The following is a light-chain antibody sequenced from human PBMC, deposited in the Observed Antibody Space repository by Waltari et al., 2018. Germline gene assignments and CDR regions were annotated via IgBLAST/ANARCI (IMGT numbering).Light chain of an antibody. Sequence: QLVLTQSPSASASLGASVKLPCTLSSGHSNYAIAWHQRQPEKGPQDLMKLNNDGSHSQGDGIPDRFSGSSSGAERYLTISSLQSEDEADYYCQTWGTGTQVVFGGGTKLTVL. V-gene: IGLV4-69*02. CDR2: LNNDGSH. CDR3: QTWGTGTQVV. CDR1: SGHSNYA. J-gene: IGLJ2*01.